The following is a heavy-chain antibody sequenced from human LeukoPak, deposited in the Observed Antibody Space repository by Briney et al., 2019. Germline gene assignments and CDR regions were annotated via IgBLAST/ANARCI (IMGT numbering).Heavy chain of an antibody. D-gene: IGHD4-11*01. Sequence: SETLSLTCTVSGGSISSYYWSWIRQPAGKGLEWIGRTYTSGSTNYNPSLKSRVTMSVDTSKNQFSLKLTSVTAADTAVYYCASSRGYSNYYFDYWGQGTLVTVSS. J-gene: IGHJ4*02. CDR2: TYTSGST. CDR1: GGSISSYY. V-gene: IGHV4-4*07. CDR3: ASSRGYSNYYFDY.